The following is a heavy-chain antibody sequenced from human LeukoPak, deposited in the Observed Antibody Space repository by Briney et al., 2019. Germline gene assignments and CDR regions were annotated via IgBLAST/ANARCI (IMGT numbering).Heavy chain of an antibody. D-gene: IGHD3-22*01. CDR3: ATLTEEYYYDSSGYYRTAQFDY. Sequence: PSETLSLTCAVYGGSFSGYYWSWIRQPPGKGLEWIGEINHSGSTNYNPPLKSRVTISVDTSKNQFSLKLSSVTAADTAVYYCATLTEEYYYDSSGYYRTAQFDYWGQGTLVTVSP. CDR1: GGSFSGYY. V-gene: IGHV4-34*01. CDR2: INHSGST. J-gene: IGHJ4*02.